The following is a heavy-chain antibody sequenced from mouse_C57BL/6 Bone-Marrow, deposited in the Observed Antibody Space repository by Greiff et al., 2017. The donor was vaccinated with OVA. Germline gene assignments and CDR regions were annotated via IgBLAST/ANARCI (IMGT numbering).Heavy chain of an antibody. CDR3: AREGNDYYGSSYYAMDY. Sequence: EVQLQQSGPALVKPGASVKISCKASGYTFTDYYMNWVKQSHGKSLEWIGDINPNNGGTSYNQKFKGKATLTVDKSSSTACMELRSLTSEDSAVYYCAREGNDYYGSSYYAMDYWGQGTSVTVSS. CDR1: GYTFTDYY. D-gene: IGHD1-1*01. CDR2: INPNNGGT. V-gene: IGHV1-26*01. J-gene: IGHJ4*01.